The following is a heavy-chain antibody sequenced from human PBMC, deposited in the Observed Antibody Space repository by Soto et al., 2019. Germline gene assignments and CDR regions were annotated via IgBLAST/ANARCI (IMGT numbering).Heavy chain of an antibody. CDR3: AKGEGYKWNYEFDP. V-gene: IGHV3-11*06. J-gene: IGHJ5*02. D-gene: IGHD1-7*01. Sequence: PGGSLRLSCAASGFTFSDYYMSWIRQAPGKGLEWVSYTSDSSSNTNYGDSVKGRFTISRDNAKNLLYLQMNSLRAEDTAVYYCAKGEGYKWNYEFDPWGQGTLVTVSS. CDR2: TSDSSSNT. CDR1: GFTFSDYY.